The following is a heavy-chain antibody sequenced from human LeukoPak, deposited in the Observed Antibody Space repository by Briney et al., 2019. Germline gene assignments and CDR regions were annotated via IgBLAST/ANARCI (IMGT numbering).Heavy chain of an antibody. CDR1: GFTFSSYW. J-gene: IGHJ4*02. CDR3: ARGRPHGNDY. CDR2: IASDGNNR. V-gene: IGHV3-74*01. Sequence: GGSLRLSCAASGFTFSSYWMNWVRQVPGKGLVWDSRIASDGNNRDYADSVKGRFTISRDNAKNTLYLQMNSLRVEDTAVYYCARGRPHGNDYWGQGTLVTVSS. D-gene: IGHD4-23*01.